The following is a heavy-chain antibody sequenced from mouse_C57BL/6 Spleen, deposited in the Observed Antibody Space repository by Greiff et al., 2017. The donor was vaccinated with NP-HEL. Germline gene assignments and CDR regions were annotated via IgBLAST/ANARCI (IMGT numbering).Heavy chain of an antibody. CDR2: IYPGNSDT. Sequence: VQLQQSGTVLARPGASVKMSCKTSGYTFTSYWMHWVKQRPGQGLEWIGAIYPGNSDTSYNQKFKGKAKLTAVTSASTAYMELSSLTNEDSAVYYCTSSYSNLYYAMDYWGQGTSVTVSS. D-gene: IGHD2-5*01. J-gene: IGHJ4*01. CDR3: TSSYSNLYYAMDY. V-gene: IGHV1-5*01. CDR1: GYTFTSYW.